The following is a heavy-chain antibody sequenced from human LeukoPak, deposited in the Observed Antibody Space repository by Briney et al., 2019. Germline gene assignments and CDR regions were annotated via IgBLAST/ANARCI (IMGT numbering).Heavy chain of an antibody. D-gene: IGHD2-21*02. CDR2: ISAYNGNT. V-gene: IGHV1-18*01. Sequence: ASVKVSCKASGYTFTSYGISWVRQAPGQGLEWMGWISAYNGNTNYAQKFQGRVTMTRDMSTSTVYMELSSLRSEDTAVYYCARDVVVTAFDPWGQGTLVTVSS. J-gene: IGHJ5*02. CDR3: ARDVVVTAFDP. CDR1: GYTFTSYG.